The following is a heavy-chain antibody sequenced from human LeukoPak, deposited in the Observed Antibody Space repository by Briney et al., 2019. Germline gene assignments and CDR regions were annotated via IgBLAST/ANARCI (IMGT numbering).Heavy chain of an antibody. CDR1: GYSFTSYW. J-gene: IGHJ5*02. CDR2: IYPGDSDT. CDR3: AGWGGSYSDNWFDP. D-gene: IGHD1-26*01. V-gene: IGHV5-51*01. Sequence: SGESLKISCKGSGYSFTSYWIGWVRQMPGKSLEYMGIIYPGDSDTRYSPSFQGQVTISADKSISTAYLQWSSLKASDTAIYYRAGWGGSYSDNWFDPWGQGTLVTVSS.